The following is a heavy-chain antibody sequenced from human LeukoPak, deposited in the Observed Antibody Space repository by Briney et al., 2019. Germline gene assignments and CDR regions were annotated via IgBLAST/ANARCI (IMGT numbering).Heavy chain of an antibody. V-gene: IGHV3-21*01. J-gene: IGHJ4*02. Sequence: KPGGSLRLSCAASGFTFSSYSMNWVRQAPGKGLEWVSSISSSSSYIYYADSVKGRFTISRDNAKNSLYLQMNSLRAEDTAVYYRARDSVAQQLVLFWGQGTLVTVSS. D-gene: IGHD6-13*01. CDR1: GFTFSSYS. CDR3: ARDSVAQQLVLF. CDR2: ISSSSSYI.